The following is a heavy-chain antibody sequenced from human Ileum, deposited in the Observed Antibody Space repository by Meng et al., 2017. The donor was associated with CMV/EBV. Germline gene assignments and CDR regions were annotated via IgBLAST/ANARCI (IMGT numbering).Heavy chain of an antibody. CDR3: ARDSITAEGYYYDSSGF. Sequence: GESLKISCAASGFTFSNYAMSWVRQAPGKGLEWVSYISSSGSTIYYADSVKGRFTISRENAKNSLYLQMNSLRAEDTAVYYCARDSITAEGYYYDSSGFWGQGTLVTVSS. CDR2: ISSSGSTI. V-gene: IGHV3-48*03. D-gene: IGHD3-22*01. J-gene: IGHJ4*02. CDR1: GFTFSNYA.